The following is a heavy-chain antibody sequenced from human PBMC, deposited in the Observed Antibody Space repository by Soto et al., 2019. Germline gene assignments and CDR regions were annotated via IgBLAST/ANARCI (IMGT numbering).Heavy chain of an antibody. CDR1: GYIFTSYV. V-gene: IGHV1-3*01. Sequence: GASVKVSCKASGYIFTSYVMEWVRQAPGQRLEWMGWINAGNGNTKYSQKLQGRVTITRDTSANTAYMELSSLRSEDTAVYYCARSAPPIDYWGQGTLVTVSS. J-gene: IGHJ4*02. CDR3: ARSAPPIDY. CDR2: INAGNGNT.